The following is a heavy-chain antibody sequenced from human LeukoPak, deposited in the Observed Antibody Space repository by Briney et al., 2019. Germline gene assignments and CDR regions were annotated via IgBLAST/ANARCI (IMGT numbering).Heavy chain of an antibody. CDR1: GFSFSSYA. Sequence: GGSLRLSCAASGFSFSSYAMSWVRQAPGKGLEWVSGIRGSGGSTYYADSVKGRFTISRDNSKNTLYLQMNSLRAEDTALYYCAKVRGSSWDPFDYWGQGTLVTVSS. J-gene: IGHJ4*02. CDR2: IRGSGGST. D-gene: IGHD2-2*01. CDR3: AKVRGSSWDPFDY. V-gene: IGHV3-23*01.